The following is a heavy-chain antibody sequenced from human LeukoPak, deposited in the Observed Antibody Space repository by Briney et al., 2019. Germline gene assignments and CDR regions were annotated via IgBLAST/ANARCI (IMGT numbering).Heavy chain of an antibody. CDR3: ASQGDIAAAGGESFDY. V-gene: IGHV4-59*08. CDR1: GGSISSYY. Sequence: SETLSLTCTVSGGSISSYYWSWIRQPPGKGLEWIGYIYYSGSTNYNPSLKSRVTISVDTSKNQFSLKLSSVTAADTPVYYCASQGDIAAAGGESFDYWGQGTLVTVSS. J-gene: IGHJ4*02. CDR2: IYYSGST. D-gene: IGHD6-13*01.